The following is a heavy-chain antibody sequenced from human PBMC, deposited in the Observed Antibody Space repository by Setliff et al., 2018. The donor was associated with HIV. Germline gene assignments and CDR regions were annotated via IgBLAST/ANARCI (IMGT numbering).Heavy chain of an antibody. Sequence: GGSLRLSCVASKFIFSSYSMSWVRQAPGKGLEWVSTISGSGGSTYYADSVKGRFTISRDNSKNTLYLQMNSLRAEDTAVYYCAKDRRGITGTKSCAWFDPWGQGTLVTVSS. CDR2: ISGSGGST. D-gene: IGHD1-7*01. V-gene: IGHV3-23*01. CDR3: AKDRRGITGTKSCAWFDP. CDR1: KFIFSSYS. J-gene: IGHJ5*02.